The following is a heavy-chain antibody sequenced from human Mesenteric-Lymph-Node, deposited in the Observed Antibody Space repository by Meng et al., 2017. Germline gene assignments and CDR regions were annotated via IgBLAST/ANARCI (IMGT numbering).Heavy chain of an antibody. CDR2: IHYSGST. CDR3: ARAELGDDAFDI. J-gene: IGHJ3*02. D-gene: IGHD7-27*01. Sequence: ESLKISCAASGFTFSSYAMSWVRQAPGKGLEWIGNIHYSGSTRYNPSVKSRVTISIFTSKNQFSLKLTSVTAADTAVYYCARAELGDDAFDIWGQGTMVTVSS. V-gene: IGHV4-59*01. CDR1: GFTFSSYA.